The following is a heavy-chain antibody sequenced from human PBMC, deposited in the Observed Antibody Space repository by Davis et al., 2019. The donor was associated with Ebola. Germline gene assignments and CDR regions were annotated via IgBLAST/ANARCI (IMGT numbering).Heavy chain of an antibody. Sequence: GESLKISCAASGFTFSSYWMHWVRQAPGKGLVWVSRINSDGSSTSYADSVKGRFTISRDNAKNSLYLQMNSLRAEDTAVYYCARDKGLELRRGMDVWGQGTTVTVSS. CDR3: ARDKGLELRRGMDV. D-gene: IGHD1-7*01. CDR1: GFTFSSYW. V-gene: IGHV3-74*01. J-gene: IGHJ6*02. CDR2: INSDGSST.